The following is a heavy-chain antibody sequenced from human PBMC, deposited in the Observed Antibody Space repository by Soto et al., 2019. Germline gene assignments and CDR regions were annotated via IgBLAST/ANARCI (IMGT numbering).Heavy chain of an antibody. V-gene: IGHV3-23*01. D-gene: IGHD3-16*01. Sequence: QPGGSLRLSCAASGFTFSSYAMSWVRQAPGKGLEWVSAISGSGGSTYYADSVKGRFTISRDNSKNTLYLQMNSLRAEDTAVYYCAKVVGRVERGGYDYWGQGTLVTVSS. CDR1: GFTFSSYA. CDR3: AKVVGRVERGGYDY. CDR2: ISGSGGST. J-gene: IGHJ4*02.